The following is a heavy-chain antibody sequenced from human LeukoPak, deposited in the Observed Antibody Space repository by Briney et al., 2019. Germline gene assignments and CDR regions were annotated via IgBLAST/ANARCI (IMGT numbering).Heavy chain of an antibody. Sequence: PSETLSLTCAVYGGSFSGYYWSWIRQPPGKGLEWIGEINHSGSTSYNPSLKSRVTISVDTSKNQFSLKLSSVTAADTAVYYCARGTIAAAGRGFDYWGQGTLVTVSS. CDR3: ARGTIAAAGRGFDY. V-gene: IGHV4-34*01. D-gene: IGHD6-13*01. CDR2: INHSGST. CDR1: GGSFSGYY. J-gene: IGHJ4*02.